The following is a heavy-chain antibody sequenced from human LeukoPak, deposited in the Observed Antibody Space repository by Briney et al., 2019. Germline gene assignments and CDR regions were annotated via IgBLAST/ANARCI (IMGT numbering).Heavy chain of an antibody. CDR3: AREGDGSNIYWYFDL. J-gene: IGHJ2*01. Sequence: GGSLTLSCAASGFTFSTHWMHWARQAPGQGLELVSRMNSDGSSSSYADSLKGRFTIFRGNAKSTLFLQMNSMRAEDTAVYYCAREGDGSNIYWYFDLWGRGTLVTVSS. CDR2: MNSDGSSS. D-gene: IGHD5-24*01. V-gene: IGHV3-74*01. CDR1: GFTFSTHW.